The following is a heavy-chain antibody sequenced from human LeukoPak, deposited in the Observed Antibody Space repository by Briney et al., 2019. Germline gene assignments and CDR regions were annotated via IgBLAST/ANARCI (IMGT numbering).Heavy chain of an antibody. V-gene: IGHV3-48*04. CDR3: ARVWSSGYTKDY. J-gene: IGHJ4*02. Sequence: GGSLRLSRAASGSTFSSYSIDWVRQAPGKGLEWLSYISSSSSTIYYADSVKGRFTISRDNAKNSVYLQMNSLRAEDTAVYYCARVWSSGYTKDYWGQGTLVTVSS. CDR1: GSTFSSYS. D-gene: IGHD3-22*01. CDR2: ISSSSSTI.